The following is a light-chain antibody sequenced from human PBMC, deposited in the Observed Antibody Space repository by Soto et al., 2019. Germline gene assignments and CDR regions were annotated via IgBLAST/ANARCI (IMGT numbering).Light chain of an antibody. Sequence: QSALTQPASVSGSPGQSITISCTGTNSDVGRYKLVSWYQQHPGKAPKLMIFDVTNRPSGVSNRFSGSKSGNTASLTISGLQDEDEADYSCRSYTTSSTLIFGGGTKLTVL. CDR3: RSYTTSSTLI. V-gene: IGLV2-14*03. CDR2: DVT. J-gene: IGLJ2*01. CDR1: NSDVGRYKL.